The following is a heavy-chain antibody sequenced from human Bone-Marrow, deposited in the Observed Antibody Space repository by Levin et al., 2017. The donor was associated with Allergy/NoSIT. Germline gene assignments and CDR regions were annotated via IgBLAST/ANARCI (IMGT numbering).Heavy chain of an antibody. J-gene: IGHJ6*02. Sequence: PGGSLRLSCAASGFSFSDYYMTWIRQAPGKGLEWVSYISSRGSTIYSADSMKGRFTISRDNAQNSLYLQMASLRAEDTAVYYCARVITMIGYETASYRFYGMDVWGPGTTVTVSS. D-gene: IGHD5-12*01. CDR3: ARVITMIGYETASYRFYGMDV. CDR2: ISSRGSTI. V-gene: IGHV3-11*01. CDR1: GFSFSDYY.